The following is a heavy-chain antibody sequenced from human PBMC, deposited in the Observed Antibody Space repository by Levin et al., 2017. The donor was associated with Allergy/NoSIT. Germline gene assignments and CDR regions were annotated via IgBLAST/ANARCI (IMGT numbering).Heavy chain of an antibody. CDR1: GDSISSYS. CDR3: ARGRPPIAVAGFDY. Sequence: SQTLSLTCSVSGDSISSYSWSWIRQPPGKGLEWIGYINYSGSTNYNPSLKSRVTISVDTSKNQFSLKLRSVTAADPAVYYCARGRPPIAVAGFDYWGQGTLVTVSS. CDR2: INYSGST. V-gene: IGHV4-59*01. D-gene: IGHD6-19*01. J-gene: IGHJ4*02.